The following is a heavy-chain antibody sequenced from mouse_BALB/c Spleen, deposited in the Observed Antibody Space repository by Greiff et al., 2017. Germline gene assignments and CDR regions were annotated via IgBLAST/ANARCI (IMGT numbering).Heavy chain of an antibody. CDR1: GYTFTSYW. Sequence: QVQLQQPGAELVKPGASVKLSCKASGYTFTSYWMHWVKQRPGQGLEWIGEIDPSDSYTNYNQKFKGKATLTVDKSSSTAYMQLSSLTSEDSAVYYCASPYGNYGAMDYWGQGTSVTVSS. CDR3: ASPYGNYGAMDY. V-gene: IGHV1-69*02. J-gene: IGHJ4*01. D-gene: IGHD2-10*02. CDR2: IDPSDSYT.